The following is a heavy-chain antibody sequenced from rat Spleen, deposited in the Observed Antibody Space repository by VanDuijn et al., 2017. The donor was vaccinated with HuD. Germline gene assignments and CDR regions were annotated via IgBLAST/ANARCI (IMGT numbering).Heavy chain of an antibody. CDR1: GFSLTRYH. Sequence: QVQLKESGPGLVQPSQTLSLTCTVSGFSLTRYHVSWVRQPPGKGLEWMGLIRTGGSTANNSLPKSRRTISRDISKSQTFLRKNSLQTEDTATYYCARDAGILRYWGQGVMVTVSS. D-gene: IGHD1-6*01. CDR2: IRTGGST. V-gene: IGHV2-43*01. CDR3: ARDAGILRY. J-gene: IGHJ2*01.